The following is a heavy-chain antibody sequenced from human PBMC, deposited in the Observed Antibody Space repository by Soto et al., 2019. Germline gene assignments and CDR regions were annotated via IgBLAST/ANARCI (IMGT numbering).Heavy chain of an antibody. D-gene: IGHD6-6*01. Sequence: SGGSLRLSCAASGFTFDDYGMSWVRQAPGKGLEWVSGINWNGGSAGYADSVKGRFTISRDNAKNSLSLQMNSLRAEDTALYYCARGFLEQVVGGGQYSFNYWGQGTLVTVS. CDR1: GFTFDDYG. J-gene: IGHJ4*02. CDR2: INWNGGSA. V-gene: IGHV3-20*04. CDR3: ARGFLEQVVGGGQYSFNY.